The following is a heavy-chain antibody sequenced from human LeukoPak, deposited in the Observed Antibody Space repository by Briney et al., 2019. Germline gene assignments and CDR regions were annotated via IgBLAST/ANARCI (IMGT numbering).Heavy chain of an antibody. CDR1: GDSISSGDYY. Sequence: PSETLSLTCTVSGDSISSGDYYWTWIRQHPGKGLEWIGYIHYSGSTYYNPSLKSRVTISVDTSKNQFSLKVSSVTAADTAVYYCARAKYSSGWYLDYWGQGTLVTVYS. CDR2: IHYSGST. J-gene: IGHJ4*02. CDR3: ARAKYSSGWYLDY. D-gene: IGHD6-19*01. V-gene: IGHV4-31*03.